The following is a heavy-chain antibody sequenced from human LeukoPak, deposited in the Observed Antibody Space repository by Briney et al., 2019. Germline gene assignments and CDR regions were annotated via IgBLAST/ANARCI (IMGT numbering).Heavy chain of an antibody. D-gene: IGHD1-1*01. J-gene: IGHJ6*02. CDR2: IKQDGSEK. CDR1: GFTFSSYS. Sequence: GGSLRLSCAASGFTFSSYSMNWVGQAPGKGWEGLPNIKQDGSEKYYVDSVKGRFTISRDNAKNSLYLQMNSLRAEDTAVYYCARVGGTYYYYYGMDVWGQGTTVTVSS. CDR3: ARVGGTYYYYYGMDV. V-gene: IGHV3-7*01.